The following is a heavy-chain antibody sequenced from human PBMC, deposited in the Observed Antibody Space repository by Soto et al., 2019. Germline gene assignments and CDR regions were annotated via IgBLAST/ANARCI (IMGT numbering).Heavy chain of an antibody. V-gene: IGHV3-23*01. CDR2: ISGGGGST. J-gene: IGHJ5*01. CDR3: AKGFLVVVIVIRPDDAFDA. D-gene: IGHD2-21*01. CDR1: GFTFGNYG. Sequence: GGSLRLSCAASGFTFGNYGMNWVRQAPGKGLEWVSGISGGGGSTYYADSVKGRFTISRDPAKNTIFLEMNSLRAEDTAVYYCAKGFLVVVIVIRPDDAFDAWGQGTLVTVSS.